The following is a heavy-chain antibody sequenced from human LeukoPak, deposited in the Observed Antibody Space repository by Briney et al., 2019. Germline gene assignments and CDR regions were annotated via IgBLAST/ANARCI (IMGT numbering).Heavy chain of an antibody. CDR1: GVSVSSGSYY. Sequence: SETLSLTCTVSGVSVSSGSYYWRWLRQPPGKGLEWIGYIYYSGSTNYNPSLKSRVTISVDTSKNQFSLKLSSVTAADTAVYYCASEGITMVRGVTVNWFDPWGQGTLVTVSS. V-gene: IGHV4-61*01. J-gene: IGHJ5*02. CDR3: ASEGITMVRGVTVNWFDP. D-gene: IGHD3-10*01. CDR2: IYYSGST.